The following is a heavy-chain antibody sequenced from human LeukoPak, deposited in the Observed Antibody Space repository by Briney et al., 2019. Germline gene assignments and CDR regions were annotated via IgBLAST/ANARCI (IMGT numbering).Heavy chain of an antibody. D-gene: IGHD3-9*01. J-gene: IGHJ4*02. CDR3: ARALLRYFDWSSGYFDY. Sequence: PSETLSLTCTVSGGSISSYYWSWIRQPPGKGLEWIGEINHSGSTNYNPSLKSRVTISVDTSKNQFSLKLSSVTAADTAVYYCARALLRYFDWSSGYFDYWGQGTLVTVSS. V-gene: IGHV4-34*01. CDR2: INHSGST. CDR1: GGSISSYY.